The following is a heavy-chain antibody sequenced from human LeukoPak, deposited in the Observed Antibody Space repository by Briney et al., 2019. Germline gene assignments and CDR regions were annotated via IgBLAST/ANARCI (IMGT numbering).Heavy chain of an antibody. V-gene: IGHV4-39*07. CDR3: ARVEEGYGSGRRGNFYYYYMDV. J-gene: IGHJ6*03. Sequence: PSETLSLTCTVSGGSISSDAYYWGWIRQPPGKGLEWIGTIYYTGSTYYNPSLKSRVTISLDTSKNQFSLKLSSVTTADTAVYYCARVEEGYGSGRRGNFYYYYMDVWGKGTTVTISS. CDR2: IYYTGST. D-gene: IGHD3-10*01. CDR1: GGSISSDAYY.